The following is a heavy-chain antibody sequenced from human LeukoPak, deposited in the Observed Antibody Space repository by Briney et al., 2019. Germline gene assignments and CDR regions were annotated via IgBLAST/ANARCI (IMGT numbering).Heavy chain of an antibody. CDR2: INRYGDST. V-gene: IGHV3-64*01. Sequence: GGSLRLSCAASGFTFTSYAIHWVRQAPGKGLEFVSAINRYGDSTYYANSVKGRFTISRDDSKNTVYLQMGSLRAEDMAVYYCARARRDCSGGSCYSYYFDFWGQGTLITVSS. CDR3: ARARRDCSGGSCYSYYFDF. CDR1: GFTFTSYA. J-gene: IGHJ4*02. D-gene: IGHD2-15*01.